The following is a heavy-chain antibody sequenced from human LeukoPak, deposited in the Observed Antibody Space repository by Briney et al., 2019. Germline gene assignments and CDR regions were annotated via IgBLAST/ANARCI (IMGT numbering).Heavy chain of an antibody. CDR1: GYSFTSYW. V-gene: IGHV5-51*01. CDR2: IYPGDSDT. Sequence: GESPKISCKGSGYSFTSYWIAWVRQMPGKGLEWMGIIYPGDSDTRNSPSFQGQVTISADKSISTAYLQWSSLKAADTAMYYCARRSRGYCSSTSCFFDSWGQGTLVTVSS. J-gene: IGHJ4*02. D-gene: IGHD2-2*01. CDR3: ARRSRGYCSSTSCFFDS.